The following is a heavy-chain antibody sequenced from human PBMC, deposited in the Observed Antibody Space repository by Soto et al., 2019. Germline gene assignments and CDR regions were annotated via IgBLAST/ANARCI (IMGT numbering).Heavy chain of an antibody. V-gene: IGHV3-73*01. CDR3: TRQWELLSGYFDY. Sequence: GGSLRLCCEASGFTFSDSATHWVRQASGKGLEWVGRIRSKANNYAPAYAASVKGRFTISRDDSKNTAYLQMNSLNTEDTAVYYCTRQWELLSGYFDYWGQETLVTVSS. CDR2: IRSKANNYAP. CDR1: GFTFSDSA. D-gene: IGHD1-26*01. J-gene: IGHJ4*02.